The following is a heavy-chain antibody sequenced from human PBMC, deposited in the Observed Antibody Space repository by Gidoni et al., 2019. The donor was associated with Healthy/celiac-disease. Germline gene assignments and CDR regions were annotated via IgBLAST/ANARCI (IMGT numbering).Heavy chain of an antibody. V-gene: IGHV1-2*04. CDR1: GYTLTGYY. Sequence: QVQLLQSGAEVKTPGASVKVSCKASGYTLTGYYMHWVRQAPGQGLEWMGWINPNSGGTNYAQKFQGWVTMTRDTSISTAYMELSRLRSDDTAVYYCARDKEAGDYYYYYGMDVWGQGTTVTVSS. D-gene: IGHD6-19*01. J-gene: IGHJ6*02. CDR2: INPNSGGT. CDR3: ARDKEAGDYYYYYGMDV.